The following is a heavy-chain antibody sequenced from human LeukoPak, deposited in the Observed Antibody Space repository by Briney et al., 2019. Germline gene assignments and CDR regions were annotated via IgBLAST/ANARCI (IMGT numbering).Heavy chain of an antibody. CDR1: GFTFSSYW. Sequence: GGSLRLSCAASGFTFSSYWMSWVRQAPGKGLEWVANIKQDGSEKYYVDSVKGRFTISRDNSKSTMYLQMNSLRAEDTALYYCAKSGRYGSGIYDCFDPWGQGTLVTVSS. D-gene: IGHD3-10*01. CDR2: IKQDGSEK. V-gene: IGHV3-7*01. J-gene: IGHJ5*02. CDR3: AKSGRYGSGIYDCFDP.